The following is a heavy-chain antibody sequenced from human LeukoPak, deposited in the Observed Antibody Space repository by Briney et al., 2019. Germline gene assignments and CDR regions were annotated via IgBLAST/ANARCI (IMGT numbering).Heavy chain of an antibody. Sequence: GGSLRLSCVASGFTFSSYAMTWVRQAPGKGLEWVSGISGSSGRTYYADSVKGRFTISRDNSKNTLYLQMNSLRAEDTAVYYCAKRGYCRGGTCFSHDAFDIWGQGTMVTVSS. J-gene: IGHJ3*02. CDR2: ISGSSGRT. CDR3: AKRGYCRGGTCFSHDAFDI. CDR1: GFTFSSYA. D-gene: IGHD2-15*01. V-gene: IGHV3-23*01.